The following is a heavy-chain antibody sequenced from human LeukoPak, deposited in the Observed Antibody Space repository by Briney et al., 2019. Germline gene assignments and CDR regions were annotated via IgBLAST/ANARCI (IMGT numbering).Heavy chain of an antibody. CDR2: INPNSGGT. CDR3: ARDLGSIAVNWFDP. CDR1: GYTFTGYY. D-gene: IGHD6-6*01. V-gene: IGHV1-2*02. Sequence: ASVKVSCKASGYTFTGYYMHWVRQAPGQGLEWMGWINPNSGGTNYAQKFQGRVTMTRDTSISTAYMELSRLRSDDTAVYYCARDLGSIAVNWFDPWGQGTLVTVSS. J-gene: IGHJ5*02.